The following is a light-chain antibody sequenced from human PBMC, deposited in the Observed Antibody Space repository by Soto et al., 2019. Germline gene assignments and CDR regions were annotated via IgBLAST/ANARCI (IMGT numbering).Light chain of an antibody. CDR2: DAS. Sequence: EVVLTQAPVTLSLSPGERATLSCRASQSFRGLLAWYQQKPGQAPRLLIYDASNRATGIPARFSGSGSGTDFTLTISSLEPEDFAVYYCQQRGNWPKTFGQGTKVDIK. CDR3: QQRGNWPKT. V-gene: IGKV3-11*01. CDR1: QSFRGL. J-gene: IGKJ1*01.